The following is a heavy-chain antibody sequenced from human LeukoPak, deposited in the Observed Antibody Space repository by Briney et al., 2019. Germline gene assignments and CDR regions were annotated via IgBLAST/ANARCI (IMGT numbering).Heavy chain of an antibody. J-gene: IGHJ4*02. Sequence: SETLSLTCTVSGGSISSYYWSWIRQPPGKGLGWIGYIYYSGSTNYNPSLKSRVTISVDTSKNQFSLKLSSVTAADTAVYYCARVGSDFWSGYYYDYWGQGTLVTVSS. V-gene: IGHV4-59*01. CDR3: ARVGSDFWSGYYYDY. CDR2: IYYSGST. CDR1: GGSISSYY. D-gene: IGHD3-3*01.